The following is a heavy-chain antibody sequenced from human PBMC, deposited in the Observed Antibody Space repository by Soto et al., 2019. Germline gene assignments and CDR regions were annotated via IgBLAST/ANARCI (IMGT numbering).Heavy chain of an antibody. CDR3: VSYDRQSGRYSLDY. CDR2: IYYNGST. J-gene: IGHJ4*02. CDR1: GGSISSGGYY. D-gene: IGHD3-10*01. Sequence: PSETLSLTCTVSGGSISSGGYYWSWIRQHPGKGLEWIGYIYYNGSTNYNPSLKSRVTMSIDTSKNQFSLKLSSVIAADTAVYYCVSYDRQSGRYSLDYWGQGTLVTVSS. V-gene: IGHV4-61*08.